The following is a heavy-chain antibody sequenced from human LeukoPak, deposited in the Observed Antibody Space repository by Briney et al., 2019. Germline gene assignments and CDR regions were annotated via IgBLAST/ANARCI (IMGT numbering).Heavy chain of an antibody. J-gene: IGHJ4*02. V-gene: IGHV3-9*01. CDR2: ISWNSGSI. Sequence: PGRSLRLSCAASGFTFDDYAMHWVRQAPGKGLEWVSGISWNSGSIGYADSVKGRFTISRDNAKNSLYLQMNSLRAEDTAVYYCAKGSNFWSGYPDYWGQGTLVTVSS. CDR1: GFTFDDYA. D-gene: IGHD3-3*01. CDR3: AKGSNFWSGYPDY.